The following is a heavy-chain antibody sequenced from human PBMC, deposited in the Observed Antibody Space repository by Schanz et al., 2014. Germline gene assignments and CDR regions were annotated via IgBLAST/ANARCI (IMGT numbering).Heavy chain of an antibody. Sequence: VQLVESGGGLVQPGGSVRLSCGASGFTFTNYAMTWVRQAPGKGLEWVSALTGSGTTTYYADPVKGRFTISRDNSKNTLYLQMKSLTAEDTAVYYCARGVRIDYWGQGTLVTVSS. CDR3: ARGVRIDY. CDR2: LTGSGTTT. V-gene: IGHV3-23*04. D-gene: IGHD3-3*01. J-gene: IGHJ4*02. CDR1: GFTFTNYA.